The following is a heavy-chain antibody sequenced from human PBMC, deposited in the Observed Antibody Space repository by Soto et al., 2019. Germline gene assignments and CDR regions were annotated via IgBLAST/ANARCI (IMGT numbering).Heavy chain of an antibody. V-gene: IGHV3-30*18. D-gene: IGHD1-20*01. CDR1: GFTFGSFG. J-gene: IGHJ4*02. CDR2: ISYDGSNQ. CDR3: AKGTKYQAGISSFHDY. Sequence: QVQLVESGGGVVQPGRSLRLSCAASGFTFGSFGMHWVRQAPGKGLDWVAVISYDGSNQYYADSVKGRFTISRDNSKNTLFLQMNSLTTEDTAVYYCAKGTKYQAGISSFHDYWGRGTLVTVSS.